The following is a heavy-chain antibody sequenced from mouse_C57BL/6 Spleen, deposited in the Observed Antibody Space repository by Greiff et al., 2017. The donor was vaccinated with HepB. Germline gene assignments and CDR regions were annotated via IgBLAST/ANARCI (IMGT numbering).Heavy chain of an antibody. CDR3: ARNGITTVVAPDY. D-gene: IGHD1-1*01. CDR1: GYTFTSYW. J-gene: IGHJ2*01. CDR2: INPSSGYT. V-gene: IGHV1-7*01. Sequence: VQLQQSGAELAKPGASVKLSCKASGYTFTSYWMHWVKQRPGQGLEWIGYINPSSGYTKYNQKFKDKATLTANKSSSTAYMQLSSLTYEDSAVYYCARNGITTVVAPDYWGQGTTLTVSS.